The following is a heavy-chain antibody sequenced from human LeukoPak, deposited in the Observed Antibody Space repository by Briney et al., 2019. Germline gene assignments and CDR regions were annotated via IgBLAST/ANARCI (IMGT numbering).Heavy chain of an antibody. CDR1: GFTVSSNY. Sequence: PGGSLRLSCAASGFTVSSNYMNWVRQAPGKGLEWVSAISGSGGSTYYADSVKGRFTISRDNSKNTLYLQMNSLRAEDTAVYYCANRPRYYYYGMDVWGQGTTVTVSS. CDR3: ANRPRYYYYGMDV. V-gene: IGHV3-23*01. J-gene: IGHJ6*02. CDR2: ISGSGGST.